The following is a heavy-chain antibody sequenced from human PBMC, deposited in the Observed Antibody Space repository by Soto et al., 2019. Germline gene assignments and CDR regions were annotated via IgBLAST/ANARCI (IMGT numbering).Heavy chain of an antibody. Sequence: EVQLVESGGGLVKPGGSLRLSCAASGFTFTDVWMTWVRQAPGKGREWVGRIKRKIDGETTDYAAPVKGRFTISRDDLKTTLFLQRNSLKSEETAVYYCAVDAQCSSTNCPGAFDIWGQGTMVTVSS. D-gene: IGHD2-2*01. CDR3: AVDAQCSSTNCPGAFDI. J-gene: IGHJ3*02. V-gene: IGHV3-15*01. CDR1: GFTFTDVW. CDR2: IKRKIDGETT.